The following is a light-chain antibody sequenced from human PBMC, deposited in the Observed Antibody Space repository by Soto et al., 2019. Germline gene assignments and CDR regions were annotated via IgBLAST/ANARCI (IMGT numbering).Light chain of an antibody. Sequence: QSVLTQSSSASASLGSSVKVTCTLSSGHSSSTIAWHQQQPGKAPRYLMKLEGSGSYNKGSGVPDRFSGSISGADRYLTISNLQFEDESAYYCETWDINTRVFGGGTKLTVL. CDR3: ETWDINTRV. CDR2: LEGSGSY. J-gene: IGLJ3*02. CDR1: SGHSSST. V-gene: IGLV4-60*02.